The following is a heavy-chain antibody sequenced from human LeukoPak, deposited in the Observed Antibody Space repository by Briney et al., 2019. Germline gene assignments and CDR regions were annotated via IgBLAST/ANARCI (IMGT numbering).Heavy chain of an antibody. V-gene: IGHV3-33*06. CDR1: GFSFSTYG. CDR3: AKAGGNSGYDNYYYMDV. D-gene: IGHD5-12*01. J-gene: IGHJ6*03. CDR2: IWYDGTNK. Sequence: GGSLRLSCAASGFSFSTYGMEWVRQAPGKGLEWVALIWYDGTNKYYVDSVKGRFTISRDNSKNTLYLQMSSLRAEDTAVYYCAKAGGNSGYDNYYYMDVWGKGTTVTVSS.